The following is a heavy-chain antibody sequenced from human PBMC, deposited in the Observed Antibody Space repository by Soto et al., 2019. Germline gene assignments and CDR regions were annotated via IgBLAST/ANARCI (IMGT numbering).Heavy chain of an antibody. CDR3: ARGRRAMVLYYYYGMDV. Sequence: EVQLVESGGGLVQPGGSLRLSCAASGFTFSSYDMHWVRQATGKGLEWVSAIGTAGDTYYPGSVKGRFTISRENAKNSLYLQMNSLSAEDTAVYYCARGRRAMVLYYYYGMDVWGQGTTVTVSS. V-gene: IGHV3-13*01. D-gene: IGHD5-18*01. CDR1: GFTFSSYD. J-gene: IGHJ6*02. CDR2: IGTAGDT.